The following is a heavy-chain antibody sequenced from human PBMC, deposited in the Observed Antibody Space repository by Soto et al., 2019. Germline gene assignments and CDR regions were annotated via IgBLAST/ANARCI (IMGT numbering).Heavy chain of an antibody. D-gene: IGHD3-3*01. V-gene: IGHV1-8*02. CDR3: ARGATPYYSFWDNPRGDWFES. J-gene: IGHJ5*01. CDR1: GYTFTYYD. Sequence: QVQLVQSGAEVKKPGASVKVSCKASGYTFTYYDIYWVRQAAGQGLEWMGWMNPNIGVTKTDYLEKFEGSLTQTRDTSIGTAYLEIHNLRADDTAVYYCARGATPYYSFWDNPRGDWFESCGHATLVTVSS. CDR2: MNPNIGVTKT.